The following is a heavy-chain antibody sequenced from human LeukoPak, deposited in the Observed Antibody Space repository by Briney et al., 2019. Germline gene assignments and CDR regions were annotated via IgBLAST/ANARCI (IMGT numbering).Heavy chain of an antibody. CDR2: INPNSGGT. CDR3: ARGAHYHDSSEGYDY. CDR1: GYTFTGYY. Sequence: ASVKVSCKASGYTFTGYYMHWVRQAPGQGLEWMGWINPNSGGTNYAQKFQGRVTMTRDTSISTAYMELSRLRSDDTAVYYCARGAHYHDSSEGYDYWGQGTLVTVSS. V-gene: IGHV1-2*02. J-gene: IGHJ4*02. D-gene: IGHD3-22*01.